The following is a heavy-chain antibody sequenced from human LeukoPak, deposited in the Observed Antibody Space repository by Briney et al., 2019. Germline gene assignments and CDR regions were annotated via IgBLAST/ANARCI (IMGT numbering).Heavy chain of an antibody. J-gene: IGHJ4*02. V-gene: IGHV4-61*02. CDR1: GGSIGSDNYY. CDR2: IYASGST. Sequence: SETLSLTCTVSGGSIGSDNYYWSWIRQPAGKGLEWIGRIYASGSTNYNPSLKSRVTISVDTSKNQFSLKLSSVIAADTAVYYCARPFGPIAAAGIFIDILYDYFDYWGQGTLVTVSS. CDR3: ARPFGPIAAAGIFIDILYDYFDY. D-gene: IGHD6-13*01.